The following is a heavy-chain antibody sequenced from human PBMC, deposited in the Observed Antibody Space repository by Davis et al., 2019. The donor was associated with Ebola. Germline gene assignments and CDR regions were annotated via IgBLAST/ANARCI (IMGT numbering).Heavy chain of an antibody. CDR3: AREILWSLEYYFDY. Sequence: SVKVSCKASGGTFSSYTISWVRQAPGQGLEWMGRIIPILGIANYAQKFQGRVTITADKSTSTAYMELSSLRSEDTAVYYCAREILWSLEYYFDYWGQGTLVTVSS. V-gene: IGHV1-69*04. CDR1: GGTFSSYT. D-gene: IGHD2/OR15-2a*01. J-gene: IGHJ4*02. CDR2: IIPILGIA.